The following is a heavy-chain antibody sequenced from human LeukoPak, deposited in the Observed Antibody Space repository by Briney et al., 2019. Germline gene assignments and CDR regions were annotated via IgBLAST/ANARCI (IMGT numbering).Heavy chain of an antibody. CDR1: GFTFDDYG. J-gene: IGHJ4*02. Sequence: GGSLRLSCAASGFTFDDYGMSWVRQAPGKGLEWVGNINQDASEINYVDSVRGRFTISRDNAKNSLHLQMNSLRAEDTAVYYCATDRDNSDWQKRFDSWGQGTLVTVSS. CDR2: INQDASEI. V-gene: IGHV3-7*01. CDR3: ATDRDNSDWQKRFDS. D-gene: IGHD2-21*02.